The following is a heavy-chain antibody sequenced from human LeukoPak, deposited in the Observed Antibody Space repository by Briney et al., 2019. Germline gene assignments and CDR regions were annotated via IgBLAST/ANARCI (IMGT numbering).Heavy chain of an antibody. CDR1: GGSFSGYY. CDR3: ARTLAVAGYWYFDL. CDR2: INHSGST. D-gene: IGHD6-19*01. Sequence: PSETLSLTCAVYGGSFSGYYWSWICQPPGKGLEWIGEINHSGSTNYNPSLKSRVTISVDTSKNQFSLKLSSVTAADTAVYYCARTLAVAGYWYFDLWGRGTLVTVSS. J-gene: IGHJ2*01. V-gene: IGHV4-34*01.